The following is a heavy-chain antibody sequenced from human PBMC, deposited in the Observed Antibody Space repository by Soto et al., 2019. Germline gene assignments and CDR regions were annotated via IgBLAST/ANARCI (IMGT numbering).Heavy chain of an antibody. J-gene: IGHJ4*02. CDR3: ASHSSGSFFFDY. D-gene: IGHD6-19*01. V-gene: IGHV4-39*01. CDR2: IYYSGST. CDR1: GGSISSSSYY. Sequence: PSETLSLTCTVSGGSISSSSYYWGWIRQPPGKGLEWIGSIYYSGSTYYNPSLKSRVTISVDTSKNQFSLKLSSVTAADTAVYYCASHSSGSFFFDYXGQGTLVTVSS.